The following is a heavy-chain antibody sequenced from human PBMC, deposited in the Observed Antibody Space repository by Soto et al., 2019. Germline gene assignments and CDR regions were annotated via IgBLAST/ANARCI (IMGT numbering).Heavy chain of an antibody. CDR3: AKDPQGGTMVRGPGPSGPPINWFDP. D-gene: IGHD3-10*01. V-gene: IGHV3-30*18. CDR2: ISYDGSNK. J-gene: IGHJ5*02. Sequence: GGSLRLSCAASGFTFSSYGMHWVRQAPGQGLEWLAVISYDGSNKYYADSVKGRFTISRDNSKNTLYLQMNSLSAEDTAVYYWAKDPQGGTMVRGPGPSGPPINWFDPWGQGTLVTVSS. CDR1: GFTFSSYG.